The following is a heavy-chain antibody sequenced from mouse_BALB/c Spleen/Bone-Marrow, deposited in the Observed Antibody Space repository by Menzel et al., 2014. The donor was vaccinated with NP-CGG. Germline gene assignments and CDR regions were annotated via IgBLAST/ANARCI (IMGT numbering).Heavy chain of an antibody. J-gene: IGHJ3*01. CDR3: ARGELGRAWFAY. CDR2: IDPANGNT. D-gene: IGHD4-1*01. V-gene: IGHV14-3*02. CDR1: GFNIKATS. Sequence: VQLQQSGAELVQPGASVKFSCTASGFNIKATSMHWVKQTPEQGLEWIGRIDPANGNTKYDPKVQGKATITVDTSSNAAYLQLSSLTSEDTAIYYCARGELGRAWFAYWGQGTLLTVSA.